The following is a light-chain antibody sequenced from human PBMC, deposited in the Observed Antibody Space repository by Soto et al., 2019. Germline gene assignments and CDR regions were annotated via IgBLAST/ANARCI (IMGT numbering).Light chain of an antibody. CDR2: ETS. CDR3: QLYGSSRWT. V-gene: IGKV3-20*01. Sequence: EMAITQSPATLSVSPGERGILSGMASQSVVSNLAWYQQKPGQAPRLLIYETSTRATGIPDRFSGSRSGTDFTLTISRLEPEDFAVYFCQLYGSSRWTFGQGTKVDIK. CDR1: QSVVSN. J-gene: IGKJ1*01.